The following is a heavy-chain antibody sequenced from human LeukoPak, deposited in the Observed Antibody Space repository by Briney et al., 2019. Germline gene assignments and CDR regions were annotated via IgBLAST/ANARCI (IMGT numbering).Heavy chain of an antibody. Sequence: SETLSLTCTVSGGSMTNYYYSWIRQPAGKGLEWLGRIYASGSTNYNPSLKSRVTMSLDTSKNQFSLKLTSVTAADTAVYFCARDNGYNWGAFDYWGQGTLVIVSS. CDR1: GGSMTNYY. J-gene: IGHJ4*02. D-gene: IGHD5-24*01. CDR2: IYASGST. V-gene: IGHV4-4*07. CDR3: ARDNGYNWGAFDY.